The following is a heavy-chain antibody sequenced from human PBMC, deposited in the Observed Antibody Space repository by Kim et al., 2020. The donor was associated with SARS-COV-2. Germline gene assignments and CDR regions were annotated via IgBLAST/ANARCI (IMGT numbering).Heavy chain of an antibody. V-gene: IGHV3-21*04. CDR2: IGSRPNYL. CDR3: ATPSGV. CDR1: GFIFSSYS. Sequence: GGSLRLSCVASGFIFSSYSMNWVRQAPGKGLEWVSSIGSRPNYLYYADSVKGRFTVSRDNTKNSLSLEMNSLRAEDTGVYFCATPSGVWGKGTTVGVSS. D-gene: IGHD3-10*01. J-gene: IGHJ6*04.